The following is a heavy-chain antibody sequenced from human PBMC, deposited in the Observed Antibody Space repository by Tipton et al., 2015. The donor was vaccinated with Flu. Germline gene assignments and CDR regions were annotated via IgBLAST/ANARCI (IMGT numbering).Heavy chain of an antibody. CDR3: AREGHSSGWYD. D-gene: IGHD6-19*01. J-gene: IGHJ4*02. V-gene: IGHV4-4*07. CDR2: IYTSGST. Sequence: TLSLTCTVSGGSISSYYWSWIRQPAGKGLEWIGRIYTSGSTNYNPSLKSRVNISVDTSKNQFSLKLSSVTAADTAVYYCAREGHSSGWYDWGQGTLVTVSS. CDR1: GGSISSYY.